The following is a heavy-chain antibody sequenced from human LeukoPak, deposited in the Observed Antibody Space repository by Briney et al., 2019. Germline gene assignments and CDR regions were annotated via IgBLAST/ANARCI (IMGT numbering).Heavy chain of an antibody. CDR3: ARDIGGFGELSD. V-gene: IGHV3-30*04. Sequence: GTSLRLSCVASGFTFNYYAIHWVRQAPGKGLEWVAVISFDGKNKFYADSVKGRFTISRDNSKNTLYLQMNSLKPEDTAVYFCARDIGGFGELSDWGQGTLVTVSS. D-gene: IGHD3-10*01. CDR1: GFTFNYYA. CDR2: ISFDGKNK. J-gene: IGHJ4*02.